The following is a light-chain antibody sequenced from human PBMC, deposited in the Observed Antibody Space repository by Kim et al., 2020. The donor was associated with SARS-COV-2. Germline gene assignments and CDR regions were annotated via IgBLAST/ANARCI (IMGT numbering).Light chain of an antibody. Sequence: ELTQPPSASGTPGQRVTISCSGSSSNIGSNYVYWYQQLPGTAPKLLIYKNNQRPSGVPDRFSGSKSGTSASLAISGLRSEDEADYFCAAWDDSLSAWV. CDR3: AAWDDSLSAWV. CDR1: SSNIGSNY. J-gene: IGLJ3*02. CDR2: KNN. V-gene: IGLV1-47*01.